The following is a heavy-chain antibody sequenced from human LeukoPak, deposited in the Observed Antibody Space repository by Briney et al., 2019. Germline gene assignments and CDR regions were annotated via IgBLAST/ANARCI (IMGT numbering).Heavy chain of an antibody. Sequence: SETLSLTCTVSGASITSYTYYWGWIRQPQGKGLEWIGSFYYSGSTYYNPSLKSRVTISVDTSKNQFSLKLSSVTAADTAVYYCARLRWSQYYFDYWGQGTLVTVSS. V-gene: IGHV4-39*01. D-gene: IGHD4-23*01. CDR3: ARLRWSQYYFDY. J-gene: IGHJ4*02. CDR2: FYYSGST. CDR1: GASITSYTYY.